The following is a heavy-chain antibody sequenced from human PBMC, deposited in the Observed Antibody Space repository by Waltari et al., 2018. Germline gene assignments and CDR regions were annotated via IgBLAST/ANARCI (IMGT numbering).Heavy chain of an antibody. CDR3: AKNRRGYDSGWSYFDY. D-gene: IGHD6-19*01. V-gene: IGHV3-7*01. J-gene: IGHJ4*02. CDR1: GFTFSRFW. CDR2: INQNGSEK. Sequence: EVQLVESGGALVQPGGSLRLSCVASGFTFSRFWIRWVRQAPGKGVEWVANINQNGSEKYYVDSVRGRFDISRDNAKNSLYLQMNNLRAEDTAVYYCAKNRRGYDSGWSYFDYWGQGTLVTVSS.